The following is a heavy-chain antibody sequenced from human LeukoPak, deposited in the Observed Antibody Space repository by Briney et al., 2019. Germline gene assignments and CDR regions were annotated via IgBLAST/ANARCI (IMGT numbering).Heavy chain of an antibody. CDR2: IKQDGSEK. V-gene: IGHV3-7*04. CDR1: GFTFSSYW. D-gene: IGHD2-2*01. CDR3: ARAGKGDIVVVPAAMLFDY. J-gene: IGHJ4*02. Sequence: GGSLRLSCAASGFTFSSYWMSWVRQAPGKGLEWVANIKQDGSEKYYVDSVKGRFTISRDNAKNSLYLQMNSLRAEDTAVYYCARAGKGDIVVVPAAMLFDYWGQGTLVTVSS.